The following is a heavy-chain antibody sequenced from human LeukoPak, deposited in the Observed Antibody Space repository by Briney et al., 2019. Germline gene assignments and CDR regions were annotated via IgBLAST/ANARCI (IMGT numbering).Heavy chain of an antibody. V-gene: IGHV3-53*01. D-gene: IGHD1-26*01. CDR2: IYSGGST. Sequence: GGSLRLSCAASGFTFSSYSMNWVRQAPGKGLEWVSVIYSGGSTYYADSVKGRFTISRDNSKNTLYLQMNSLRAEDTAVYYCARGREYVDYWGQGTLVTVSS. J-gene: IGHJ4*02. CDR1: GFTFSSYS. CDR3: ARGREYVDY.